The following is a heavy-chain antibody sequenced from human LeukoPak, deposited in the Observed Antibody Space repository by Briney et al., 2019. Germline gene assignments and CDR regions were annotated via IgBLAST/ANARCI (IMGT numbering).Heavy chain of an antibody. J-gene: IGHJ4*02. CDR2: ISSSSSYI. CDR3: ARDRSDSSGYYYAKMKLGQYHPLDY. CDR1: GFTFSSYS. V-gene: IGHV3-21*01. D-gene: IGHD3-22*01. Sequence: GGSLRLSCAASGFTFSSYSMNWVRQAPGKGLKWVSSISSSSSYIYYADSVKGRFTISRDNAKNSLYLQMNSLRAEDTAVYYCARDRSDSSGYYYAKMKLGQYHPLDYWGQGTLVTVSS.